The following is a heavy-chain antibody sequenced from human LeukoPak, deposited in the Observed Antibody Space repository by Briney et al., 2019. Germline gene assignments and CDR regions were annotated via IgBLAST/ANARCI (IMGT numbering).Heavy chain of an antibody. J-gene: IGHJ4*02. CDR1: GGSISSSSYY. Sequence: SETLSLTCTVSGGSISSSSYYWGWIRQPPGKGLEWFGSIYYSGSTYYNPSLKSRVTISVDTSKNQFSLKLSSVTAADTAVYYCARHYGDYRYYFDYWGQGTLVTVSS. V-gene: IGHV4-39*01. D-gene: IGHD4-17*01. CDR2: IYYSGST. CDR3: ARHYGDYRYYFDY.